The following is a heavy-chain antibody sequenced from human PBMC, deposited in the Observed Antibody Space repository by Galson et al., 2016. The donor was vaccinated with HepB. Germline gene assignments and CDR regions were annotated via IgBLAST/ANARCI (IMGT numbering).Heavy chain of an antibody. D-gene: IGHD6-13*01. CDR1: GFTFDDYA. Sequence: SLRLSCAASGFTFDDYAMHWVRQAPGKGLEWVSGTSWNSGSIGYADSVKGRFTISRDKDKNSLHLQMNILRAEDTALYYCARGRGSNWRDAFDIWGQGTMVTVSS. V-gene: IGHV3-9*01. CDR3: ARGRGSNWRDAFDI. J-gene: IGHJ3*02. CDR2: TSWNSGSI.